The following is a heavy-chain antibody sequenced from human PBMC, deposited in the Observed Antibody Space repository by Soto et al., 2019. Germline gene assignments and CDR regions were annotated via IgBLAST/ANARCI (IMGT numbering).Heavy chain of an antibody. CDR1: GFTFSSYA. D-gene: IGHD6-13*01. J-gene: IGHJ5*02. CDR3: ARDGGDSSSWSS. V-gene: IGHV3-30-3*01. CDR2: ISYDGSNK. Sequence: GGSLRLSCAASGFTFSSYAMHWVRQAPGKGLEWVTVISYDGSNKYYADSVKGRFTISRDNSKNTLYLQMNSLRAEDTAVYYCARDGGDSSSWSSWGQGTLVTVSS.